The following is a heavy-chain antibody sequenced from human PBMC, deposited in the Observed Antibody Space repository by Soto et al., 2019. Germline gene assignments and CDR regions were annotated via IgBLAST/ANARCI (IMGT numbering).Heavy chain of an antibody. V-gene: IGHV4-34*01. J-gene: IGHJ4*02. CDR2: INHSGST. CDR1: GGSFSGYY. D-gene: IGHD5-18*01. CDR3: ARRRGYSYGYVDY. Sequence: SETLSLTCAVYGGSFSGYYWSWIRQPPGNGLEWIGEINHSGSTNYNPSLKSRVTISVDSSKNQFSLKLSSVTAADTAVYYCARRRGYSYGYVDYWGQGTLVTVSS.